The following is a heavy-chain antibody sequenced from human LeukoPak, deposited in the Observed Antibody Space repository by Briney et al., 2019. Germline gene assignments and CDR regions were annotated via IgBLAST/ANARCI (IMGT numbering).Heavy chain of an antibody. D-gene: IGHD3-22*01. CDR2: ISGSGGST. V-gene: IGHV3-23*01. Sequence: GGSLRLSCAASGFTFSSYAMSWVRQAPGKGREWVSAISGSGGSTYYADSVKGRFTISRDNSKNTLYLQMNSLRAEDTAVYYCAKVHYYDSSGYYYVSRYFDYWGPGTLVTVSS. CDR1: GFTFSSYA. CDR3: AKVHYYDSSGYYYVSRYFDY. J-gene: IGHJ4*02.